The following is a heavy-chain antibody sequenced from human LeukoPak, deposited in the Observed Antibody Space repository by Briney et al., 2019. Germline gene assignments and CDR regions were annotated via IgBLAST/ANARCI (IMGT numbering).Heavy chain of an antibody. CDR1: GGSISSGGYY. CDR3: ARATTYYDILTGYQPLFDY. Sequence: PSETLSLTCTVSGGSISSGGYYWSWIRQPPGKGLEWIGYIYHSGSTYYNPSLKSRVTISVDRSKNQFSLKLSSVTAADTAVYYCARATTYYDILTGYQPLFDYWGQGTLVTVSS. J-gene: IGHJ4*02. D-gene: IGHD3-9*01. V-gene: IGHV4-30-2*01. CDR2: IYHSGST.